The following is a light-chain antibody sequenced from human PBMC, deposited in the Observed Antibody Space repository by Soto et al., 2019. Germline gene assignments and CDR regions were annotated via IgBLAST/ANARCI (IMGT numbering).Light chain of an antibody. Sequence: DIQMTQSPSPLSGSVGDRVTITCRASQTISSWLAWYQQKPGKAPKLLIYKASTLKSGVPSRFSGSGSGTDCTLTISCLQSEDVATYYCQQYYSYTPTFGQGTKVDIK. J-gene: IGKJ1*01. V-gene: IGKV1-5*03. CDR3: QQYYSYTPT. CDR2: KAS. CDR1: QTISSW.